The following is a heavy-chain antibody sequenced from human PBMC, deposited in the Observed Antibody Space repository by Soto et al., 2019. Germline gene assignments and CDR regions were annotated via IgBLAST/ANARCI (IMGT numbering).Heavy chain of an antibody. D-gene: IGHD3-16*01. Sequence: GGSLRLSCAASGFTFSSYAMSWVRQAPGKGLEWVSAISGGGGSTYYADSVKGRFTISRDNSKNTLYLQMNSLRAEDTAVYYCARDGMITLPYGMDVWGQGTTVTVSS. CDR2: ISGGGGST. CDR1: GFTFSSYA. J-gene: IGHJ6*02. V-gene: IGHV3-23*01. CDR3: ARDGMITLPYGMDV.